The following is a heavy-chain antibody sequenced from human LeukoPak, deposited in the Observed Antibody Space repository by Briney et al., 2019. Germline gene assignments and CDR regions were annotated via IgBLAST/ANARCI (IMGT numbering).Heavy chain of an antibody. CDR3: ARGQLERPYYYYYYMDV. V-gene: IGHV4-34*01. D-gene: IGHD1-1*01. J-gene: IGHJ6*03. CDR2: INHSGST. Sequence: SETLPLTCAVYGGSFSGYYWSWIRQPPGKGLEWIGEINHSGSTNYNPSLKSRVTISVDTSKNQFSLKLSSVTAADTAVYYCARGQLERPYYYYYYMDVWGKGTTVTVSS. CDR1: GGSFSGYY.